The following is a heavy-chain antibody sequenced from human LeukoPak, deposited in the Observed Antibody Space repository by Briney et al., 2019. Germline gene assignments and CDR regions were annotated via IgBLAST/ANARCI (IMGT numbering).Heavy chain of an antibody. Sequence: ASVKVSCKASGYTFTSYDINWVRQATGQGLEWMGWMNPNSGNTGYAQKFQGRVTMTRNTSISTAYVELSSLRSEDTAVYYCARVATPWFYYYDSSGYYYYFDYWGQGTLVTVSS. V-gene: IGHV1-8*01. D-gene: IGHD3-22*01. CDR1: GYTFTSYD. CDR2: MNPNSGNT. J-gene: IGHJ4*02. CDR3: ARVATPWFYYYDSSGYYYYFDY.